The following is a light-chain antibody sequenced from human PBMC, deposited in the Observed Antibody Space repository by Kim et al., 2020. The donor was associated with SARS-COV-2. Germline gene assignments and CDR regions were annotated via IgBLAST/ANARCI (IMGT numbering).Light chain of an antibody. J-gene: IGLJ3*02. CDR2: QDS. CDR3: QAWDSTWV. CDR1: KLGDKY. Sequence: VSVSPGQTASITCSGDKLGDKYACWYQQKPGQSPVLVIYQDSKRTSGIPERFSGSNSGNTATLTISGTQAMEEADYYCQAWDSTWVFDGGTQLTFL. V-gene: IGLV3-1*01.